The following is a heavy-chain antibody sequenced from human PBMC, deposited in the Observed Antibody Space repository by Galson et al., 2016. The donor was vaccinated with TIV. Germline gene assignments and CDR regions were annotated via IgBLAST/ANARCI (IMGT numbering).Heavy chain of an antibody. CDR3: ARVGTVVRGAGDY. J-gene: IGHJ4*02. CDR1: GFIFSSYS. CDR2: ISISSTYI. D-gene: IGHD3-10*01. Sequence: SLRLSCAASGFIFSSYSMNWVRQAPGKGLEWVSSISISSTYIYYADSVQGRFTISRDNTKKSLYLQMNSLSVEDTAVYYCARVGTVVRGAGDYWGRGTLVTVSS. V-gene: IGHV3-21*01.